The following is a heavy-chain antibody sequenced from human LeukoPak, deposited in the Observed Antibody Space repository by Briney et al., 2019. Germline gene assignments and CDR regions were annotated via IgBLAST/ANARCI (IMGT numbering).Heavy chain of an antibody. CDR1: GFTVSSNY. CDR3: ARDSHGDTAMAFTS. J-gene: IGHJ4*02. CDR2: IYSGGST. V-gene: IGHV3-53*04. Sequence: QSGGSLRLSCAASGFTVSSNYMSWVRQAPGKGLEWVSVIYSGGSTYYADSVKGRFTISRHNSKNTLYLQMNSLRAEDTAVYYCARDSHGDTAMAFTSWGQGTLVTVSS. D-gene: IGHD5-18*01.